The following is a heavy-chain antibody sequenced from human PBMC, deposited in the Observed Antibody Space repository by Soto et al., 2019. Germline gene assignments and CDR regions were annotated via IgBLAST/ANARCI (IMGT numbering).Heavy chain of an antibody. D-gene: IGHD2-15*01. CDR1: GFTFDDYA. CDR2: ISWNSGSI. CDR3: AKQTVVTSAPFAY. J-gene: IGHJ4*02. V-gene: IGHV3-9*01. Sequence: EVQLVESGGGLVQPGRSLRLSCAASGFTFDDYAMHWVRQAPGKGLEWVSGISWNSGSIGYADSVKGRFTISRDNAKNSLYLQMNSLRAEDTALYYCAKQTVVTSAPFAYWGQGTLVTVSS.